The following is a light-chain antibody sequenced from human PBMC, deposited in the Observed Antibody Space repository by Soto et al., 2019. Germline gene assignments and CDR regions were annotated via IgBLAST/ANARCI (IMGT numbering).Light chain of an antibody. CDR1: QSISSW. Sequence: DIQMTQSPSTLSASVGDRVTITCRASQSISSWLAWYQQKPGKAPKLLIYDASSLESGVPSRFSGSGSGTEFTLTISSLQPDDLATYYCQQYNSYSPKLTFGARTKVEIK. V-gene: IGKV1-5*01. CDR2: DAS. CDR3: QQYNSYSPKLT. J-gene: IGKJ4*01.